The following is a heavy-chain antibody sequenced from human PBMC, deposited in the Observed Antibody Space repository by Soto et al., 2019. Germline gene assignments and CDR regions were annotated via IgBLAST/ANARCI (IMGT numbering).Heavy chain of an antibody. Sequence: GGSLRLSCAASGFTFRNYGMNWVRQAPGKGLEWVSYIGIGSSTKYYADSVKGRFTISRDNAKNSLYLQMNSLRAEDTAVYYCAREKEKNYYDSSGPQGYWGQGTLVTVSS. CDR1: GFTFRNYG. J-gene: IGHJ4*02. D-gene: IGHD3-22*01. CDR3: AREKEKNYYDSSGPQGY. V-gene: IGHV3-48*01. CDR2: IGIGSSTK.